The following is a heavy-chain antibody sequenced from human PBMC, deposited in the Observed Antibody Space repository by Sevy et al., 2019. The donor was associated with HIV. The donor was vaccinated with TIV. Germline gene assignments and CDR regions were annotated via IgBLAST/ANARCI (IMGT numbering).Heavy chain of an antibody. J-gene: IGHJ6*02. CDR1: GFTFSSYG. V-gene: IGHV3-30*18. CDR3: AKDHGGYCSGGSCPRGYGMDV. Sequence: GSLRLSCAASGFTFSSYGMHWVRQAPGKGLEWVAVISYDGSNKYYADSVKGRFTISRDNSKNTLYLQMNSLRAEDTAVYYCAKDHGGYCSGGSCPRGYGMDVWGQGTTVTVSS. CDR2: ISYDGSNK. D-gene: IGHD2-15*01.